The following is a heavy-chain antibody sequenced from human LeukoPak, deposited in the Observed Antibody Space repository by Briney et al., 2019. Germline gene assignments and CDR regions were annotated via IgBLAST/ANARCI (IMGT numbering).Heavy chain of an antibody. CDR3: AKDLGYLTPWDY. J-gene: IGHJ4*02. D-gene: IGHD3-16*01. V-gene: IGHV3-23*01. Sequence: PGGSLRLSCAASEFTFSSYAMSWVRQAPGKGLEWVSAISGSGGSTYYADSVKGRFTISRDNSKKTLYLQMNSLRAEATARYYCAKDLGYLTPWDYWGQGTLVTVSS. CDR2: ISGSGGST. CDR1: EFTFSSYA.